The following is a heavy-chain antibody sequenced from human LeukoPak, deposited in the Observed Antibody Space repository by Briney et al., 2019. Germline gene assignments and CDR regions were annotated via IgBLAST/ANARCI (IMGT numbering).Heavy chain of an antibody. CDR3: AKVRSGSANWALQTFDN. CDR1: GFAFGSEV. CDR2: ISPGGGTT. Sequence: GGSLRLSCAVSGFAFGSEVMSWVRQSPARGLEWVASISPGGGTTYYADNVRGRFTISRDNSNNTLHVQMNSLRAEDTAVYFCAKVRSGSANWALQTFDNWGQGTLVTVSS. D-gene: IGHD1-1*01. J-gene: IGHJ4*02. V-gene: IGHV3-23*01.